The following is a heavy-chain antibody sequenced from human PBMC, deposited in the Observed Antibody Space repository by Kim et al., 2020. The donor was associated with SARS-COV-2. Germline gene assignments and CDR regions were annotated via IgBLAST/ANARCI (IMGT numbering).Heavy chain of an antibody. CDR2: IRSKANSYAT. CDR1: GFTFSGSA. V-gene: IGHV3-73*01. J-gene: IGHJ6*02. CDR3: TRTSMAAAGTGYYGMDV. Sequence: GGSLRLSCAASGFTFSGSAMHWVRQASGKGLEWVGRIRSKANSYATAYAASVKGRFTISRDDSKNTAYLQMNSLKTEDTAVYYCTRTSMAAAGTGYYGMDVWGQGTTVPVSS. D-gene: IGHD6-13*01.